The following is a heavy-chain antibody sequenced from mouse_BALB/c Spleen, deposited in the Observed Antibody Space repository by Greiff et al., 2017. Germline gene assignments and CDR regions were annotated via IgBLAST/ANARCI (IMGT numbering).Heavy chain of an antibody. CDR3: TRLLHYYAMDY. V-gene: IGHV1S22*01. Sequence: LQQPGSELVRPGASVKLSCKASGYTFTSYWMHWVKQRPGQGLEWIGNIYPGSGSTNYDEKFKSKATLTVDTSSSTAYMQLSSLTSEDSAVYYCTRLLHYYAMDYWGQGTSVTVSS. D-gene: IGHD1-1*01. J-gene: IGHJ4*01. CDR2: IYPGSGST. CDR1: GYTFTSYW.